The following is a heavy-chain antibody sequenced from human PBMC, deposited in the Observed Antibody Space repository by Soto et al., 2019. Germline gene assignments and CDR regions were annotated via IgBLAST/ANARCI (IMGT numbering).Heavy chain of an antibody. CDR3: ARDWGEGLHQYYYGMDV. V-gene: IGHV1-69*04. Sequence: SVKVSCKASGGTFSSYTISWVRQAPGQGLEWMGRIIPILGIANYAQKFQGRVTITADKSTSTAYMELSSLRSEDTAVYYCARDWGEGLHQYYYGMDVWGQGTTVTVSS. CDR1: GGTFSSYT. J-gene: IGHJ6*02. CDR2: IIPILGIA. D-gene: IGHD2-21*01.